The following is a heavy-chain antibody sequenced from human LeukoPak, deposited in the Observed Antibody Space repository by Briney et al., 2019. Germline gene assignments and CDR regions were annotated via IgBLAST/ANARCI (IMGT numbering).Heavy chain of an antibody. D-gene: IGHD3-22*01. CDR2: ISGSGGST. J-gene: IGHJ4*02. V-gene: IGHV3-23*01. CDR3: AKRNGYEGGVFDY. CDR1: GFTFSSYA. Sequence: GGSLRLSCAASGFTFSSYAMSWVRQAPGKGLEWVSAISGSGGSTYYADSVKGRFTISRDISKNTLYLQMNSLRADDTAVYYCAKRNGYEGGVFDYWGQGTLVTVSS.